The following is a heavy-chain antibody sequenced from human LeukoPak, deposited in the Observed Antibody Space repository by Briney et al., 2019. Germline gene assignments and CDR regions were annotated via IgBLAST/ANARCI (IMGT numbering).Heavy chain of an antibody. D-gene: IGHD3-22*01. CDR1: GGSFSGYY. Sequence: SETLSLTCAVYGGSFSGYYWSWIRQPPGKGLEWIGEINHSGSTNYNPSLKSRVTISEDTSKNQFSLKLSSVTAADTAVYYCARGNSYYDSSGYSSWGQGTLVTVSS. CDR2: INHSGST. J-gene: IGHJ4*02. CDR3: ARGNSYYDSSGYSS. V-gene: IGHV4-34*01.